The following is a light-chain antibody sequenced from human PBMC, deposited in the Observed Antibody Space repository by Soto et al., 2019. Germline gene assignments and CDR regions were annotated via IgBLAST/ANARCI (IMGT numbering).Light chain of an antibody. CDR2: KVS. J-gene: IGKJ1*01. Sequence: VVITNSPLSLPVTLLHLASTSRRCSQPFLYSDGNIYLSWFHQSLCQSPRRLIYKVSRRDSGVPDRFSGSGSATDFTLRISRVDADDVGVYYCMQGSHWPSWTLGQGTKVDIK. CDR1: QPFLYSDGNIY. CDR3: MQGSHWPSWT. V-gene: IGKV2-30*01.